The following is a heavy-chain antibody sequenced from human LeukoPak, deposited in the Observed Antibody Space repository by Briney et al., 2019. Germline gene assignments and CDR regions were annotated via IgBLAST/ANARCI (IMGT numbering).Heavy chain of an antibody. CDR1: GYSISSGYY. V-gene: IGHV4-38-2*02. D-gene: IGHD2-8*01. CDR3: ARVGQGYCTNGVCYTFDY. J-gene: IGHJ4*02. Sequence: SETLSLTCTVPGYSISSGYYWGWIRQPPGKGLEWIGSIYHSGSTYYNPSLKSRVTISVDTSKNQFSLKLSSVTAADTAVYYCARVGQGYCTNGVCYTFDYWGQGTLVTVSS. CDR2: IYHSGST.